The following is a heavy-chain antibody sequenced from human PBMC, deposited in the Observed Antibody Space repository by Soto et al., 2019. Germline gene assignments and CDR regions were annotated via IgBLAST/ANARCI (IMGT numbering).Heavy chain of an antibody. CDR1: GYTFTSYG. CDR2: ISAYNGNT. V-gene: IGHV1-18*04. Sequence: ASVKVSCKAIGYTFTSYGISWVRQAPGQGLEWMGWISAYNGNTNYAQKLQGRVTMTTDTSTSTAYMELRSLRSDDTAVYYCARGNNWNPRCYFDYWGQGTLVTVSS. CDR3: ARGNNWNPRCYFDY. D-gene: IGHD1-20*01. J-gene: IGHJ4*02.